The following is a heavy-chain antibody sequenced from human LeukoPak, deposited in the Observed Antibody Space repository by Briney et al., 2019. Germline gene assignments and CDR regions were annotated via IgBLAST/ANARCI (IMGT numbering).Heavy chain of an antibody. CDR3: AHLGASDY. D-gene: IGHD3-16*01. Sequence: GGSLRLSCAASGFTFNFNSMNWVRQAPGKGLEWISYIDSSGSNIYYAESVKGRFTISRDNARNSLYLQMSSLRDEDTAVYYCAHLGASDYWGQGTLVTVSS. CDR1: GFTFNFNS. J-gene: IGHJ4*02. CDR2: IDSSGSNI. V-gene: IGHV3-48*02.